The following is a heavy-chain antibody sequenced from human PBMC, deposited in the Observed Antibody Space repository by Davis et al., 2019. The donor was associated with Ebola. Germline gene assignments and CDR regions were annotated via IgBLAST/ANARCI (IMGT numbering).Heavy chain of an antibody. D-gene: IGHD6-13*01. Sequence: GGSLRLSCAASGFTFSSYAMHWVRQAPGKGLEWVAVISYDGSNKYYADSVKGRFTISRDNSKNTLYLQMNSLRAEDTAVYYCARDRGIAAGLYYYYYYGMDVWGQGTTVTVSS. CDR2: ISYDGSNK. V-gene: IGHV3-30-3*01. CDR1: GFTFSSYA. J-gene: IGHJ6*02. CDR3: ARDRGIAAGLYYYYYYGMDV.